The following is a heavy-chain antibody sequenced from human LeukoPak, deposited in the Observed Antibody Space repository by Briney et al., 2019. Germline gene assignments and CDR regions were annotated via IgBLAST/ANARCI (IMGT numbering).Heavy chain of an antibody. J-gene: IGHJ6*03. D-gene: IGHD3-3*01. CDR1: GGSISYHY. CDR2: IYYSGSS. V-gene: IGHV4-59*11. Sequence: SETLSLTCTVSGGSISYHYWSWIRQSPGKGLEWIGSIYYSGSSNYNPSLKSRVTISVDTSKNQFSLKLSSVTAADTAVYYCARGITIFGVVISAHYYYYMDVWGKGTTVTVSS. CDR3: ARGITIFGVVISAHYYYYMDV.